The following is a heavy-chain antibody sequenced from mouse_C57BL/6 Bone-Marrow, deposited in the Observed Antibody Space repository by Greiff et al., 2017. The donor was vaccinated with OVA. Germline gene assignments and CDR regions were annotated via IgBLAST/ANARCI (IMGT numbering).Heavy chain of an antibody. J-gene: IGHJ3*01. CDR1: GFTFSDYY. Sequence: DVMLVESGGGLVQPGGSLKLSCAASGFTFSDYYMYWVRQTPEKRLEWVAYISNGGGSTYYPDTVKGRFTISRDNAKNTLYLQMSRLKSEDTAMYYCARHRFAYWGQGTLVTVSA. CDR2: ISNGGGST. V-gene: IGHV5-12*01. CDR3: ARHRFAY.